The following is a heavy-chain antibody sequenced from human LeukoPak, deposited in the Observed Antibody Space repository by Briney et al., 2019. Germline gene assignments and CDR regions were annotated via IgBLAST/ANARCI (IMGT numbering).Heavy chain of an antibody. D-gene: IGHD2-2*01. V-gene: IGHV4-38-2*01. J-gene: IGHJ4*02. Sequence: PSETLSLTCAVSGYSINSGYYWGWSRQPPGKGLEWIGSIYYSGSTHYNPSLKNRGTISVDTSKNQLSLRLSSVTAADTAVYYCARALGYCSGTTCFRFDCWGQGTLVTVSS. CDR1: GYSINSGYY. CDR2: IYYSGST. CDR3: ARALGYCSGTTCFRFDC.